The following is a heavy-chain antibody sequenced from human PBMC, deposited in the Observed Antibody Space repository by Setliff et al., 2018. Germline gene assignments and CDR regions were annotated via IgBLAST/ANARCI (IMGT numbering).Heavy chain of an antibody. CDR2: ISGSGGST. V-gene: IGHV3-23*01. CDR1: GFTFSSHA. CDR3: ARVAGRGRYWYFDL. Sequence: PGGSLRLSCAASGFTFSSHAMSWVRQAPGKGLEWVSAISGSGGSTYYADSVKGRFTISRDNAKNSLYLRMNSLRAEDTAVYYCARVAGRGRYWYFDLWGRGTLVTVSS. J-gene: IGHJ2*01.